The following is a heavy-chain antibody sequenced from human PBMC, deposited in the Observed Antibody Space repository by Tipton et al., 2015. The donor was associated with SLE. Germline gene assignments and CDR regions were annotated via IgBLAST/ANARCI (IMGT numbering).Heavy chain of an antibody. Sequence: TLSLTCTVSGGSTGGYYWSWIRQPPGKGLEWIGEINHSGSTNYNPSLKSRVTISVDTSKNQFSLRLSSVTAADTAVYYCARALGTMRAEYLQHWGQGTLVTVSP. D-gene: IGHD1-7*01. J-gene: IGHJ1*01. CDR3: ARALGTMRAEYLQH. CDR1: GGSTGGYY. CDR2: INHSGST. V-gene: IGHV4-34*01.